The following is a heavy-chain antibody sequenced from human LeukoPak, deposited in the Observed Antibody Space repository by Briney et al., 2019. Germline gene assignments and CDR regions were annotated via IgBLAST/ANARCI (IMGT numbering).Heavy chain of an antibody. J-gene: IGHJ3*02. CDR2: IYYSGST. D-gene: IGHD4-17*01. V-gene: IGHV4-30-4*01. CDR3: ARHDYGDYGAFDI. Sequence: SETLSLTCTVSGGSISSGDYYWSWIRQPPGKGLEWIGYIYYSGSTYDSPSLKSRVTISLDTSQNQFSLKVSSVTAADTAVYYCARHDYGDYGAFDIWGQGTMVTVSS. CDR1: GGSISSGDYY.